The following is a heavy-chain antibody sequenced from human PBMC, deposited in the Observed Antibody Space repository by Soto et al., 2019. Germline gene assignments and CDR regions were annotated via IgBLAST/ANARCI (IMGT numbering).Heavy chain of an antibody. J-gene: IGHJ2*01. D-gene: IGHD1-7*01. CDR3: AKGRWLELELRGWYFDL. CDR2: ISYDGSNK. CDR1: GFTFSSYG. V-gene: IGHV3-30*18. Sequence: QVQLVESGGGVVQPGRSLRLSCAASGFTFSSYGMHWVRQAPGKGLEWVAVISYDGSNKYYADSVKGRFTISRDNSKNTLYLQMYSLRAEDTAVYYCAKGRWLELELRGWYFDLWGRGTLVTVSS.